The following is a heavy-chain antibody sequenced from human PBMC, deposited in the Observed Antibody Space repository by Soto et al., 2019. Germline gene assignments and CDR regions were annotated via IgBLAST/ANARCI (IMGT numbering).Heavy chain of an antibody. V-gene: IGHV4-34*01. CDR3: ARSPKSTDFPYYFDF. CDR2: INHSGTT. J-gene: IGHJ4*02. CDR1: SRSFRDYY. D-gene: IGHD2-21*01. Sequence: TSETLSLTCAVYSRSFRDYYWTWIRQPPGKGLEFIGEINHSGTTHYNPSLKSRVTVSVDTSKNHFSLKMYSVTAADTAVYYCARSPKSTDFPYYFDFWGQGTLVTVSS.